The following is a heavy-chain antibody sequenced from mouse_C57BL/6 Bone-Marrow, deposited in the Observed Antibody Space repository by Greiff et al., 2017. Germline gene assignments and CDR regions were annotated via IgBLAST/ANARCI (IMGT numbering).Heavy chain of an antibody. Sequence: QVTLKVCGPGILQPSQTLSLTCSFSGFSLSTFGMGVGWIRQPSGKGLEWLAHIWWDDDKYYNPALKSRLTISKDTSKHQVFLKIANVDTADTATYYCSRIRGVYYYGSSYDYWGQGTTLTVSS. CDR2: IWWDDDK. V-gene: IGHV8-8*01. CDR1: GFSLSTFGMG. D-gene: IGHD1-1*01. J-gene: IGHJ2*01. CDR3: SRIRGVYYYGSSYDY.